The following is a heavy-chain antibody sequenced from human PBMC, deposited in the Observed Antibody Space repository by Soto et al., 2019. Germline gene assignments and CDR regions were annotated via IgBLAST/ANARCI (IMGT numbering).Heavy chain of an antibody. D-gene: IGHD3-10*01. V-gene: IGHV1-2*02. CDR3: ARNMDYYYGPGSGNGHGF. J-gene: IGHJ6*02. CDR2: INPKFGDT. CDR1: GYTFTSYY. Sequence: QVQLVQSGAEMKEPGDSVRVSCEASGYTFTSYYIHWVRQAPGQGLEWMGWINPKFGDTPYAQDFQGRVSMTRDMSISTVYMELSRLTSDDTAIYYCARNMDYYYGPGSGNGHGFWGQGTTVTVFS.